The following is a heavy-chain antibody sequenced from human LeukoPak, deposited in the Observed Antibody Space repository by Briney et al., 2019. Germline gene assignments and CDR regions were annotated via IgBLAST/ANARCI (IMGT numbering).Heavy chain of an antibody. Sequence: ASVKVSCKASGYIFTDYAIHWLRQAPGQRPEWMGWMNGGNGNTKYSQKFQGRITLIRDTSAATAYMELSSLRHDDLAVYYCARGRRRGGGNRYFYYYYMDVWGKGTTVTVSS. CDR3: ARGRRRGGGNRYFYYYYMDV. CDR2: MNGGNGNT. CDR1: GYIFTDYA. V-gene: IGHV1-3*01. D-gene: IGHD2-15*01. J-gene: IGHJ6*03.